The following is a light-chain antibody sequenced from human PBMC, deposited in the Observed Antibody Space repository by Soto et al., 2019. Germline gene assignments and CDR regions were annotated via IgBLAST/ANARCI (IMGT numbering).Light chain of an antibody. CDR3: QQYSTYPYI. CDR1: QSISVW. Sequence: DIQMTQSPSTLSGSVGDRVTITCRASQSISVWLAWYQQKPGKAPKLLIYKASTLESGVPSRFSGGGIGTEFSLSISSLQPDDFATYYCQQYSTYPYIFGQGTKVDIK. V-gene: IGKV1-5*03. J-gene: IGKJ2*01. CDR2: KAS.